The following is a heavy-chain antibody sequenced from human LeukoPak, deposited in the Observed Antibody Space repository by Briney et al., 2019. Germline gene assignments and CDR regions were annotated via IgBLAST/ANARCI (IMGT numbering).Heavy chain of an antibody. D-gene: IGHD6-19*01. CDR1: GGSISSSSYY. J-gene: IGHJ5*02. CDR2: IYYSGST. Sequence: PSETLSLTCTVSGGSISSSSYYWGWIRQPPGKGLEWIGSIYYSGSTYYNPSLKSRVTISVDTSKNQFSLKLSSVTAADTAVYYCAGSSGWYHSRFDPWGQGTLVTVSS. V-gene: IGHV4-39*07. CDR3: AGSSGWYHSRFDP.